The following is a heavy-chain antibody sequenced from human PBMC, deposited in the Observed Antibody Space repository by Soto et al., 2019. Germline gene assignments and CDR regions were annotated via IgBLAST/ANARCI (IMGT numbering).Heavy chain of an antibody. V-gene: IGHV1-46*01. CDR3: AREGGYYDILTGYYLPDYYYYGTDV. CDR1: GYTFTSYY. CDR2: INPSGGST. J-gene: IGHJ6*02. D-gene: IGHD3-9*01. Sequence: ASVKVSCKASGYTFTSYYMHWVRQAPGQGLEWMGIINPSGGSTSYAQKFQGRVTMTRDTSTSTVYMELSSLRSEDTAVYYCAREGGYYDILTGYYLPDYYYYGTDVWGQGTTVTV.